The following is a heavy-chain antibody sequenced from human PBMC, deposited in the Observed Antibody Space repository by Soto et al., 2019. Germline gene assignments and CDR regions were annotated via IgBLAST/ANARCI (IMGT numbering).Heavy chain of an antibody. CDR1: GGSICSSSNY. CDR2: IYYSGST. CDR3: AQSVTYYYYMDV. Sequence: SETLSLTCTVSGGSICSSSNYWGWIRQPPGKGLEWIGSIYYSGSTYYNPSLKSRVTISVDTSKNQFSLKLSSVTAADTAVYYCAQSVTYYYYMDVWGKGTTVTVSS. V-gene: IGHV4-39*01. D-gene: IGHD3-10*01. J-gene: IGHJ6*03.